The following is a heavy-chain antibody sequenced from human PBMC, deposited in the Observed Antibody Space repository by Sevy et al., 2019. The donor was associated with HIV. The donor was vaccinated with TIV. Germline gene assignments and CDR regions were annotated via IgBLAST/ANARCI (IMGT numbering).Heavy chain of an antibody. D-gene: IGHD5-12*01. CDR1: GFTFSSAW. CDR3: ITDPAYRGYDEEVINYYFYGMDV. J-gene: IGHJ6*02. Sequence: GGSLRLSCTASGFTFSSAWMSWVRQAPGKGLEWVGRIKSEFDGGAIEYAAPVKGRFSISREDSKTTLYLQMKSLKTHDKAVYYCITDPAYRGYDEEVINYYFYGMDVWSQGTTVTVSS. V-gene: IGHV3-15*01. CDR2: IKSEFDGGAI.